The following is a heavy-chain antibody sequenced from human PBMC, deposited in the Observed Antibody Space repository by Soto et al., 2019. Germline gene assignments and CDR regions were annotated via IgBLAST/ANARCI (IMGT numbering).Heavy chain of an antibody. CDR1: GFSLSTSGVG. V-gene: IGHV2-5*02. J-gene: IGHJ4*02. CDR2: IYWDDDK. Sequence: QITLKESGPTLVKPTQTLTLTCTFSGFSLSTSGVGVGWIRQPPGKALECLALIYWDDDKRYSPSLKSTLTITKDTTKKQVVLTTTYTDPEDAATYYCAKRLWYSSCYWDVCCSECWGPGTVVTVSS. CDR3: AKRLWYSSCYWDVCCSEC. D-gene: IGHD2-15*01.